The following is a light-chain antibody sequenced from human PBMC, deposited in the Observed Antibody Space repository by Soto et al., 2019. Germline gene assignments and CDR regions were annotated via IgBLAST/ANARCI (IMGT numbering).Light chain of an antibody. V-gene: IGLV2-11*01. CDR1: SHDVGGYNY. CDR3: CSYAGSYTYV. J-gene: IGLJ1*01. CDR2: DVS. Sequence: QSVLTQPRSVSGSPGQSVTISCTGTSHDVGGYNYVSWYQQHPGKAPKLMIYDVSKRPSGVPDRFSGSKSGNTASLTISGLQAEDEADYYCCSYAGSYTYVFGTGTKVTVL.